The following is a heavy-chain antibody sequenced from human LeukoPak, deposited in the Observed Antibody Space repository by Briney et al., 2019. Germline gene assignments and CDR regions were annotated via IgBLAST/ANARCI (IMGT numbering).Heavy chain of an antibody. V-gene: IGHV3-23*01. CDR2: TRVSGST. CDR3: AKGTGDTAYYF. J-gene: IGHJ4*01. Sequence: GGSLRLSCAASGFTFSSYSMSWVRQAPGKGLEWVSGTRVSGSTYYPDSVTGRFTISRDNSENTLYLQMSGLRAEDTAIYYCAKGTGDTAYYF. CDR1: GFTFSSYS. D-gene: IGHD7-27*01.